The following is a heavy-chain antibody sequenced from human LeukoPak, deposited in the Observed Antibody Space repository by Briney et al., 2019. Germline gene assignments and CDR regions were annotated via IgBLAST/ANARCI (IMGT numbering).Heavy chain of an antibody. V-gene: IGHV1-18*01. CDR3: ARDKGPIAVAGTLAYGMDV. CDR2: ISAYNGNT. J-gene: IGHJ6*02. D-gene: IGHD6-19*01. Sequence: GASVKVSRKASGYTFTSYGISWVRQAPGQGLEWMGWISAYNGNTNYAQKLQGRVTMTTDTSTSTAYMELRSLRSEDTAVYYCARDKGPIAVAGTLAYGMDVWGQGTTVTVSS. CDR1: GYTFTSYG.